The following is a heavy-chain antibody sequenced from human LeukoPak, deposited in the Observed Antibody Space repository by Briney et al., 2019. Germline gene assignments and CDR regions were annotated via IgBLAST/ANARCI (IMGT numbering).Heavy chain of an antibody. V-gene: IGHV5-51*01. D-gene: IGHD3-9*01. CDR2: IYPGDSDT. CDR1: GYRFTNYW. J-gene: IGHJ5*02. CDR3: ARTYDILSGYYGTGWLDP. Sequence: GESLKISCKGPGYRFTNYWIAWVRQMPGKGLEYMGVIYPGDSDTRYSPSFQGQVTISADKSISTAYLQWTSLKASDTAMYYCARTYDILSGYYGTGWLDPWGQGTLVTVSS.